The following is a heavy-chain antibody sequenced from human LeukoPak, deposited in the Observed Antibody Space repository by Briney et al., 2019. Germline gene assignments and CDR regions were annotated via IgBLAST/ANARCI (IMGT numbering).Heavy chain of an antibody. CDR2: ISWNSGSI. CDR1: GFTFDDYA. CDR3: AKDSAYDYVWGSYRDY. V-gene: IGHV3-9*01. J-gene: IGHJ4*02. D-gene: IGHD3-16*02. Sequence: GRSLRLSCAASGFTFDDYAMHWVRQAPGKGLEWVSGISWNSGSIGYADSVKGRFTISRDNAKNSLYLQMNSLRAEDTALYYCAKDSAYDYVWGSYRDYWGQGTLVTVSS.